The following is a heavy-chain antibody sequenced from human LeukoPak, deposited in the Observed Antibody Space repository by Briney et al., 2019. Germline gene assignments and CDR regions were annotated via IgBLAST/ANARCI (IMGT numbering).Heavy chain of an antibody. J-gene: IGHJ5*02. CDR1: GFTFSSYG. D-gene: IGHD3-3*01. CDR3: AKGQTYYDFWSGYSPYNWFDP. Sequence: PGGSLRLSCAASGFTFSSYGMHWVRQAPGKGLEWVAVISHDGSNKYYADSVKGRFTISRDNSKNTLYLQMNSLRAEDTAVYYCAKGQTYYDFWSGYSPYNWFDPWGQGTLVTVSS. V-gene: IGHV3-30*18. CDR2: ISHDGSNK.